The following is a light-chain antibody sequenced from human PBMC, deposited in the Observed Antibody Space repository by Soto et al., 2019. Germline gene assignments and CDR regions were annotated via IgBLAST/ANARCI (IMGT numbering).Light chain of an antibody. CDR3: QQSYSTHLT. Sequence: DIQMTQSPSSLSASVGDRVTITCRASPSISSYLNWYQQKPGKAPKLLIYAASSLQSGVPSRFSGSGSGTDFTLTISSLQPEDFATYYCQQSYSTHLTFGTGTKVYSK. CDR1: PSISSY. J-gene: IGKJ3*01. CDR2: AAS. V-gene: IGKV1-39*01.